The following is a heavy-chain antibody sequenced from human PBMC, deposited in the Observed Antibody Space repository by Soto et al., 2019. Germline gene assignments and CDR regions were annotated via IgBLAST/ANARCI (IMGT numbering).Heavy chain of an antibody. D-gene: IGHD2-21*01. V-gene: IGHV1-69*13. CDR2: IIPIFGTA. Sequence: GASVKVSCKASGGTFSSYAISWVRQAPGQGLEWMGGIIPIFGTANYAQKFQGRVTITADESTSTAYMELSSLRSEDTAVYYCAVGLYSYYYYGVDVWGQGTTVTVSS. CDR3: AVGLYSYYYYGVDV. CDR1: GGTFSSYA. J-gene: IGHJ6*02.